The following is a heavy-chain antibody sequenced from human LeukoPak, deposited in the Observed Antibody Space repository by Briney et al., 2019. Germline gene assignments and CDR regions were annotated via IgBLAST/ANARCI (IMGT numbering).Heavy chain of an antibody. J-gene: IGHJ4*02. CDR2: IKQDGSER. Sequence: GGSLRLSCAASGFTFTTFWMSWVRQAPGKGLEWVANIKQDGSERYYVDSVKGRFTISRDNAKNSLYLQMNSLRAEDTSVYYCAGSGWQVYLDYWGQGALVTVSS. CDR3: AGSGWQVYLDY. CDR1: GFTFTTFW. V-gene: IGHV3-7*01. D-gene: IGHD6-19*01.